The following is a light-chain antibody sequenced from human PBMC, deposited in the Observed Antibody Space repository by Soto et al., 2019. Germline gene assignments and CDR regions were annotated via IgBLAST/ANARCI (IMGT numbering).Light chain of an antibody. J-gene: IGLJ1*01. CDR1: SSDIGTYNS. CDR3: CSFAGGRNV. CDR2: EVN. V-gene: IGLV2-8*01. Sequence: QSVLTQPPSASGSPGQSVTISCTGTSSDIGTYNSVSWYQHHPGKAPKLMIYEVNKRPSGVPDRFSGSKSGKTASLTVSGLQAGDEADYYCCSFAGGRNVFGTGTKVTVL.